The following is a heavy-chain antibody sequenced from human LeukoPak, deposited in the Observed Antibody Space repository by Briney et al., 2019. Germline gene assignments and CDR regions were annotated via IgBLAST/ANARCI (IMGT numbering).Heavy chain of an antibody. V-gene: IGHV4-39*01. CDR1: GGSISSSSYY. J-gene: IGHJ4*02. Sequence: SETLSLTCTVSGGSISSSSYYWGWIRQPPGKGLEWIGSMYYSGSTYYNPSLKSRVTISVDTSKNQFSLKLSSVTAADTAVYYCATSSGSYYYWGQGTLVAVSS. D-gene: IGHD1-26*01. CDR2: MYYSGST. CDR3: ATSSGSYYY.